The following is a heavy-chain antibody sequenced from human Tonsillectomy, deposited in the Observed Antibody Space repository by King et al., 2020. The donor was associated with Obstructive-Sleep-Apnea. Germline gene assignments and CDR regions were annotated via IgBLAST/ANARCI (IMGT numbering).Heavy chain of an antibody. J-gene: IGHJ4*02. V-gene: IGHV2-26*01. CDR3: ARIGYCSSTSCLNYDY. CDR2: IFSNDEK. D-gene: IGHD2-2*01. CDR1: GFSLSNAGMA. Sequence: TLKESGPVLVKPTETLTLTCTVSGFSLSNAGMAVSWIRQPPGKALEWLAHIFSNDEKSYNTSLKSRLTISKDTSKSQGVLLLTNMDPVDTATYFCARIGYCSSTSCLNYDYWGQGTLVTVSS.